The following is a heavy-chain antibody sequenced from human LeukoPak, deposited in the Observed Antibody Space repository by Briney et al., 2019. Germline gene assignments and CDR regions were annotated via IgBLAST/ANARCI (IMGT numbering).Heavy chain of an antibody. J-gene: IGHJ2*01. V-gene: IGHV4-34*01. Sequence: SETLSLTCAVYGGSFSGYYWSWIRQPPGKGLGWIGEINHSGSTNYNPSLKSRVTISVDTSKNQFSLKLSSVTAADTAVYYCARGSSSGWYGYFDLWGRGTLVTVSS. CDR1: GGSFSGYY. CDR3: ARGSSSGWYGYFDL. CDR2: INHSGST. D-gene: IGHD6-19*01.